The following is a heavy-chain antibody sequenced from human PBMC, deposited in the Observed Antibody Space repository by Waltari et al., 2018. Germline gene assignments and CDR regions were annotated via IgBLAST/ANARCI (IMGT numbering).Heavy chain of an antibody. CDR3: ARVPYRKAFDI. V-gene: IGHV3-30-3*01. Sequence: QVQLVESGGGVVQPGRSLRLSCAASGFTFSSYAMHWVRQAPGKGLEWVAVISYDGSNKYYADSVKGRFTISRDNSKNTLYLQMNSLRAEDTAVYYCARVPYRKAFDIWGQGTMVTVSS. CDR2: ISYDGSNK. J-gene: IGHJ3*02. D-gene: IGHD1-26*01. CDR1: GFTFSSYA.